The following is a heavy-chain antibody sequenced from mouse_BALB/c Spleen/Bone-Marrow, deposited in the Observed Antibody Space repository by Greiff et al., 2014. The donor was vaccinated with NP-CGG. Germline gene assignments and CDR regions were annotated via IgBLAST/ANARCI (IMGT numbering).Heavy chain of an antibody. CDR2: ISSGSSTI. CDR3: ARSGSSSGYFDY. V-gene: IGHV5-17*02. J-gene: IGHJ2*01. Sequence: EVQVVESGGGLVQPGGSRKLSCAASGFTFNSFGMHWVRQAPEKGLEWVAYISSGSSTIYYADTVMGRFTISRDNPKNTLFLQMTSLRSEDTAMYYCARSGSSSGYFDYWGQGTTLTVSS. CDR1: GFTFNSFG. D-gene: IGHD1-1*01.